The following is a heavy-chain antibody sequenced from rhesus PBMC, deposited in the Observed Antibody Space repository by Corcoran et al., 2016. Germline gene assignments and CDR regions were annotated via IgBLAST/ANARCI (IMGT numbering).Heavy chain of an antibody. D-gene: IGHD6S26*01. Sequence: EVQLVQSGAEVKKPGATVKISCKASGYTFPDHHLNWTRQAPGKGLEGKGGVEPEKGEAADEQKIQDRAPITADKYKDTTYRELTSLRSEDTAVYSCARRNSGWSPAFDYWGQGVLVTVSS. CDR3: ARRNSGWSPAFDY. J-gene: IGHJ4*01. V-gene: IGHV1-111*02. CDR1: GYTFPDHH. CDR2: VEPEKGEA.